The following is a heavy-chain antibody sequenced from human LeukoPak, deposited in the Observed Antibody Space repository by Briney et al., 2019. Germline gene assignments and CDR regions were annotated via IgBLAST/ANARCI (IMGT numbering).Heavy chain of an antibody. CDR2: ISSSSSFI. J-gene: IGHJ5*02. CDR1: GFTFSSYS. V-gene: IGHV3-21*01. D-gene: IGHD2-15*01. Sequence: PGGSLRLSCAASGFTFSSYSMNWVRQAPGKGLEWVSSISSSSSFIYYADSVKGRFTTSRDNAKNSLYLQMNSLRAEDTAVYYCARALDIVIVVAKGSWFDPWGHGTLVTVSS. CDR3: ARALDIVIVVAKGSWFDP.